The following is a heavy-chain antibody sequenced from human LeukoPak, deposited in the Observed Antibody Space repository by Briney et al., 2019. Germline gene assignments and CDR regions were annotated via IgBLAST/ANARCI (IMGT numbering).Heavy chain of an antibody. CDR2: IYYTGST. J-gene: IGHJ4*02. D-gene: IGHD6-6*01. Sequence: PSETLSLTCAVYGGSISSLYWSWIRQPPGKGLEWIGYIYYTGSTNYNPSLKSRVTMFVDMSKNQFSLRLSSVTAADTAVYYCARHRAYSSSSPFDHWGQGTLVTVSS. V-gene: IGHV4-59*08. CDR3: ARHRAYSSSSPFDH. CDR1: GGSISSLY.